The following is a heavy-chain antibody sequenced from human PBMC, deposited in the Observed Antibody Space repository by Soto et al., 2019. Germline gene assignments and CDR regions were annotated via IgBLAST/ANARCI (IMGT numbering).Heavy chain of an antibody. J-gene: IGHJ4*02. D-gene: IGHD2-15*01. Sequence: EVQLLESGGGLVQPGGSLRLSCAASGFTFSSYAMSWFRQAPGKGLEWVSAISGSGGSTYYADSVKGRFTISRDNSKNTLYLQMNSLRAEDTAVYYCASRHCSGGSCYPFDYWGQGTLVTVSS. CDR2: ISGSGGST. CDR1: GFTFSSYA. CDR3: ASRHCSGGSCYPFDY. V-gene: IGHV3-23*01.